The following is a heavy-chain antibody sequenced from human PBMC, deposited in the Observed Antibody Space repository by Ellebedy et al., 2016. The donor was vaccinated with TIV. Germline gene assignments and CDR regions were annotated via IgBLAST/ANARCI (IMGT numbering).Heavy chain of an antibody. J-gene: IGHJ6*02. V-gene: IGHV1-69*04. CDR3: ARDRGDSSGWYGDYYYGMDV. Sequence: ASVKVSCKASGGTFSSYAISWVRQAPGQGLEWMGRIIPILGIANYAQKLQGRVTMTTDTSTSTAYMELRSLRSDDTAVYYCARDRGDSSGWYGDYYYGMDVWGQGTTVTVSS. D-gene: IGHD6-19*01. CDR2: IIPILGIA. CDR1: GGTFSSYA.